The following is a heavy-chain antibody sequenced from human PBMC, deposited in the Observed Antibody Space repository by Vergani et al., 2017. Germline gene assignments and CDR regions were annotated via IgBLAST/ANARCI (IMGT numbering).Heavy chain of an antibody. D-gene: IGHD3-9*01. CDR3: ARARCIETCYMSNWLDS. CDR1: GFTFSSYS. Sequence: EVQLVESGGGLVKRGGSLRLSCAASGFTFSSYSMNWVRQAPGKGLEWVSSISSSSSYIHYSDSLKGRFTISRDNAQNTLYLQMNSLRVEDTGVYYCARARCIETCYMSNWLDSWVQGTLVTVSS. CDR2: ISSSSSYI. V-gene: IGHV3-21*01. J-gene: IGHJ5*01.